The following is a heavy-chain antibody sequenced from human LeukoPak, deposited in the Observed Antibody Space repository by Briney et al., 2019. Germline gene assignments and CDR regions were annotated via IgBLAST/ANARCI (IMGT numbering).Heavy chain of an antibody. D-gene: IGHD1-7*01. J-gene: IGHJ5*02. Sequence: SETLSLTCAAYGGSFSGYYWSWIRQPPGKGLEWIGEINHSGSTNYNPSLKSRVTISVDTSKNQFSLKLSSVTAADTAVYYCASITGTTSSWFDPWGQGTLVTVSS. CDR3: ASITGTTSSWFDP. V-gene: IGHV4-34*01. CDR1: GGSFSGYY. CDR2: INHSGST.